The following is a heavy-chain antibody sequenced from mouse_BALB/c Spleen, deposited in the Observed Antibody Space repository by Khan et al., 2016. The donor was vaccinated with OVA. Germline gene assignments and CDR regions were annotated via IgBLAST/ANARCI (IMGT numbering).Heavy chain of an antibody. J-gene: IGHJ3*01. CDR3: ARPYYGSAWFAY. CDR1: GFSLTSYG. CDR2: LWAGGST. Sequence: VKLEESGPGLVAPSQSLSITCTVSGFSLTSYGVHWVRQPPGKGLEWLGVLWAGGSTNYNSALMSRLSISKDNSNNQVFLKMNSLQTDDTAMYYCARPYYGSAWFAYWGQGTLVTVSA. D-gene: IGHD1-1*01. V-gene: IGHV2-9*02.